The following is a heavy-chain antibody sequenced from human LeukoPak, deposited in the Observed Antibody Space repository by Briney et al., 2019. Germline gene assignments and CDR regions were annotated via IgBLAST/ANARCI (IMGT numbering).Heavy chain of an antibody. CDR3: AKARYGDYWFDP. CDR1: GFTFSSYD. D-gene: IGHD4-17*01. Sequence: GGSLRLSCAASGFTFSSYDMTWVRQAPGKGLEWVAFIRYDGSNKYYADSVKGRFTISRDNSKNTLYLQMNSLRAEDTAVYYCAKARYGDYWFDPWGQGTLVTVSS. V-gene: IGHV3-30*02. J-gene: IGHJ5*02. CDR2: IRYDGSNK.